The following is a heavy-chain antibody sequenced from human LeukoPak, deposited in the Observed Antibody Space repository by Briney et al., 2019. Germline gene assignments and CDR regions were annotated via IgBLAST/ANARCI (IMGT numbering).Heavy chain of an antibody. CDR3: ARAPPTANWFDP. V-gene: IGHV4-59*01. Sequence: WETLSLTCTVSGGSISSYYWSWIRQPPGKGLEWIGYIYYSGSTNYNPSLKSRVTISVDTSKNQFSLKLSSVTAADTAVYYCARAPPTANWFDPWGPGTLVTVSS. J-gene: IGHJ5*02. CDR2: IYYSGST. D-gene: IGHD2-21*02. CDR1: GGSISSYY.